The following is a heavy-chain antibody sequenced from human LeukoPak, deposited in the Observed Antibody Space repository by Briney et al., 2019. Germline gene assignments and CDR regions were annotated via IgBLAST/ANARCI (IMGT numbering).Heavy chain of an antibody. CDR3: AREIRSTVTTFFDY. D-gene: IGHD4-17*01. J-gene: IGHJ4*02. CDR2: INPNSGGT. V-gene: IGHV1-2*02. CDR1: GYTFTSYA. Sequence: ASVKVSCKASGYTFTSYAMHWVRQAPGQRLEWMGWINPNSGGTNYAQKFQGRVTMTRDTSISTAYMELSRLRSDDTAVYYCAREIRSTVTTFFDYWGQGTLVTVSS.